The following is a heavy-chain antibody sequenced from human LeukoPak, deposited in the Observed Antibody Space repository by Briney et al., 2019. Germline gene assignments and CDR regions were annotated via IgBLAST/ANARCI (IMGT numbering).Heavy chain of an antibody. D-gene: IGHD6-19*01. CDR2: ISHDGMNA. Sequence: GGSLRLSCAASGLHFSGTAMRWVRQAPGKGLEWVSAISHDGMNAYYADSVKGRFTISRDNSKKTVSLEMSSLTAADTGVYYCARDGAQYSSGPECDPRGQGALVTVSP. CDR1: GLHFSGTA. CDR3: ARDGAQYSSGPECDP. V-gene: IGHV3-23*01. J-gene: IGHJ5*02.